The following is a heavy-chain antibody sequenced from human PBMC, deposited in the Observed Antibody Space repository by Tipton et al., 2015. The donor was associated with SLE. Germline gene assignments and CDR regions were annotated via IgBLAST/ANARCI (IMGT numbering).Heavy chain of an antibody. Sequence: LRLSCAASGFTFSSYSMNWVRQAPGKGLEWIGSIYYSGSTYYNPSLKSRVTISVDTSKNQFSLQLNSVTPEDTAVYYCARDRIAGGVVPRAFDIWGQGTMVTVSS. J-gene: IGHJ3*02. CDR1: GFTFSSYS. D-gene: IGHD6-13*01. V-gene: IGHV4-39*07. CDR3: ARDRIAGGVVPRAFDI. CDR2: IYYSGST.